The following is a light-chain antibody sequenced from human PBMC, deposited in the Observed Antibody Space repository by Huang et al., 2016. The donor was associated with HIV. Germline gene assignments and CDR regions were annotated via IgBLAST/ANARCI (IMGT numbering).Light chain of an antibody. V-gene: IGKV3-20*01. J-gene: IGKJ4*01. Sequence: EIVLTQSPGTLSLSPGERATLSCRASQSVSNYLAWYQQKPGQAPRLLIYGASSRGTGSPDRFSGSGSGTDFTLTISRLEPEDFAFYYCQQYGGSPLTFGGGIKVETK. CDR1: QSVSNY. CDR2: GAS. CDR3: QQYGGSPLT.